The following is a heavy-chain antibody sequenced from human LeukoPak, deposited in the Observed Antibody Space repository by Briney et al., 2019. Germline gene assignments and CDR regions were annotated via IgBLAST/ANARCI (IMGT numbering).Heavy chain of an antibody. V-gene: IGHV3-23*01. Sequence: GGSLRLSCAASGFTFSSYAMSWVGQAPGKGLEWVSAISGSGGSTYYAHSVKGRFTIYRDNSKTTLYLQMNSLRAEDTAVYYCAKDLYYYDSSGYCTFDYWGEGTLVTVSS. CDR2: ISGSGGST. CDR1: GFTFSSYA. J-gene: IGHJ4*02. D-gene: IGHD3-22*01. CDR3: AKDLYYYDSSGYCTFDY.